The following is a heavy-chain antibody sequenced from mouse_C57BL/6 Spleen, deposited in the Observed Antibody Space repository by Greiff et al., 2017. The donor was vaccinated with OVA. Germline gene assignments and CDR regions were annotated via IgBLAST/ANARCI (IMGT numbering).Heavy chain of an antibody. CDR3: AKDQSYYFDY. V-gene: IGHV5-17*01. CDR2: ISSGSSTI. CDR1: GFTFSDYG. Sequence: EVMLVESGGGLVKPGGSLKLSCAASGFTFSDYGMHWVRQAPEKGLEWVAYISSGSSTIYYADTVKGRFTISRDNAKNTLFLQMTSLRSEDTAMYYCAKDQSYYFDYWGQGTTLTVSS. J-gene: IGHJ2*01.